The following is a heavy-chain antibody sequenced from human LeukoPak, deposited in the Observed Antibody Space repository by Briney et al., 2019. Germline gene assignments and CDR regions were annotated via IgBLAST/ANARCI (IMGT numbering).Heavy chain of an antibody. J-gene: IGHJ6*03. V-gene: IGHV4-39*07. CDR2: IYYSVSSEST. CDR3: ARTSGSYLGPVPYYYYMDV. CDR1: GTSISSTPYY. D-gene: IGHD1-26*01. Sequence: SETLSLTCTVSGTSISSTPYYWGWIRQPPGKGLEWIATIYYSVSSESTSYNPSLKSRVTMSVDTSKNQLSLKLSSVTAADTAVYYCARTSGSYLGPVPYYYYMDVWGKGTTVTVSS.